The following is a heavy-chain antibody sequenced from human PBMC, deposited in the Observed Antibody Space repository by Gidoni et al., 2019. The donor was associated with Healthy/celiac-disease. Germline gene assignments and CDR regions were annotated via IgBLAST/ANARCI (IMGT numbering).Heavy chain of an antibody. CDR2: IYYSGST. V-gene: IGHV4-31*03. CDR1: GGSISSGGYH. CDR3: AREDRVDRDGHTFDY. D-gene: IGHD2-15*01. J-gene: IGHJ4*02. Sequence: QVQLQESGPGLVKPSQTLALTCTVSGGSISSGGYHWSWIRQHPGKGLEWIGYIYYSGSTYYNPSLKSRVTISVDTSKNQFSLKLSSVTAADTAVYYCAREDRVDRDGHTFDYWGQGTLVTVSS.